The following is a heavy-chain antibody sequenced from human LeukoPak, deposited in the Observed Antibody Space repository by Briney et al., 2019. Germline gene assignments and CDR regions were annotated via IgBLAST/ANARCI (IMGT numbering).Heavy chain of an antibody. Sequence: SETLSLTCAVYGGSFSGYYWSWIRQPPGKGLEWIGEINHSGSTNYNPSLKSRVTISVDTSKNQFSLKLSSVTAADTAVYYCASGANYYYYYGMDVWGQGTTVTVSS. CDR1: GGSFSGYY. CDR2: INHSGST. V-gene: IGHV4-34*01. CDR3: ASGANYYYYYGMDV. J-gene: IGHJ6*02.